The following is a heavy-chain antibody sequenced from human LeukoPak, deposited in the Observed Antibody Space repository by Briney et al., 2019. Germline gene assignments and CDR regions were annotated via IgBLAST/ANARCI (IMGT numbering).Heavy chain of an antibody. J-gene: IGHJ6*04. V-gene: IGHV3-48*03. D-gene: IGHD3-10*02. CDR1: GFTFSSYE. CDR3: AELGITMIGGV. Sequence: PGGSLRLPCAASGFTFSSYEVNWVRQAPGKGLEWVSYISSSGSTIYYADSVKGRFTISRDNAKNSLYLQMNSLRAEDTAVYYCAELGITMIGGVWGKGTTVTISS. CDR2: ISSSGSTI.